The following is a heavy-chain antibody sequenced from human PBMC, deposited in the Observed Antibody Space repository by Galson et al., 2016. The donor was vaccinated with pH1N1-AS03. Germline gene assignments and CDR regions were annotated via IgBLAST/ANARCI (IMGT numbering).Heavy chain of an antibody. V-gene: IGHV1-2*02. CDR1: GYTFTEYY. J-gene: IGHJ6*02. D-gene: IGHD3-10*01. Sequence: SVKVSCKASGYTFTEYYMYWVRQAPGRGLEWMGWINPNSGGTKSAQKFQRRVTMTRDTSINTAYMELSSLRSDDTAVYYCARGDYFGSGTYKPYYAMDVWGQGTTVTVSS. CDR2: INPNSGGT. CDR3: ARGDYFGSGTYKPYYAMDV.